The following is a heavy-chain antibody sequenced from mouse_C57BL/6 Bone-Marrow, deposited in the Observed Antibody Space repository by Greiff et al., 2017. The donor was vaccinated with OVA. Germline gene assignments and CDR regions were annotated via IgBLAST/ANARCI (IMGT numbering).Heavy chain of an antibody. CDR3: ARSATRAWFAY. J-gene: IGHJ3*01. Sequence: QVQLKQPGAELVKPGASVKLSCKASGYTFTSYWMHWVKQRPGQGLEWIGMIHPNSGSTNYNEKFKSKATLTVDKSSSTAYLQLSSLTSDDSAVYYCARSATRAWFAYWGQGTLVTVSA. D-gene: IGHD1-2*01. CDR1: GYTFTSYW. V-gene: IGHV1-64*01. CDR2: IHPNSGST.